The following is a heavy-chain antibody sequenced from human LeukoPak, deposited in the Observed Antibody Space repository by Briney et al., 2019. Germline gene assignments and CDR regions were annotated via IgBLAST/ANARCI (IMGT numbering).Heavy chain of an antibody. CDR2: IYHSGST. J-gene: IGHJ4*02. CDR3: ARPGGTLYYYDSSGYYYDYFDY. D-gene: IGHD3-22*01. Sequence: SETLSLTCAVSGGSISSGGYSWSWIRQPPGKGLEWIGYIYHSGSTYYNPSLKSRVTISVDRSKNQFSLKLSSVTAADTAVYYCARPGGTLYYYDSSGYYYDYFDYWGQGTLVTVSS. V-gene: IGHV4-30-2*01. CDR1: GGSISSGGYS.